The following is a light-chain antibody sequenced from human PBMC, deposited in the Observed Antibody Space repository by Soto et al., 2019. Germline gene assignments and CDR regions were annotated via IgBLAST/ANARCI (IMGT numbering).Light chain of an antibody. V-gene: IGKV1-6*01. J-gene: IGKJ4*01. Sequence: AIQITQSPSSLSSSVGDRVAITCRGSQGIGNDLGWFQQKPGKAPKLLIYAASNLQSGVPSRFSGGGSGTDFTLTISGLQPEDFATYYCLQDSNYPLTFGDGTKVDIK. CDR1: QGIGND. CDR3: LQDSNYPLT. CDR2: AAS.